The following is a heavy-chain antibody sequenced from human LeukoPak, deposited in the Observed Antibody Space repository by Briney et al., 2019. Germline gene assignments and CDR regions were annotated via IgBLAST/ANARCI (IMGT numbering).Heavy chain of an antibody. J-gene: IGHJ4*02. V-gene: IGHV3-23*01. Sequence: GGSLRLSCAASGFTFSSYAMSWVRQAPGKGLEWVSAISGSGTNTYYADSVKGRFTISRDNSKNTLYLQMNSLRAEDTAVYYCAKDPSSSHYFDYWGQGTLVTVSS. D-gene: IGHD2-2*01. CDR1: GFTFSSYA. CDR3: AKDPSSSHYFDY. CDR2: ISGSGTNT.